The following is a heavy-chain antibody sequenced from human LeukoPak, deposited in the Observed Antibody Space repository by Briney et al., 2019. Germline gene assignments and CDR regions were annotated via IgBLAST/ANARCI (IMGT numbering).Heavy chain of an antibody. CDR2: NYWDDDK. Sequence: SGPTLVKPTQTLTLTCTFSGISLSTSGVGVSWIRQPPIKALEWLAYNYWDDDKRFSPSLKSRLTITKDTSKNQVVLIMTNMDPVDTATYYCAHRQGGSSSWYSSWFDPWGQGTLVTVS. CDR1: GISLSTSGVG. D-gene: IGHD6-13*01. V-gene: IGHV2-5*02. CDR3: AHRQGGSSSWYSSWFDP. J-gene: IGHJ5*02.